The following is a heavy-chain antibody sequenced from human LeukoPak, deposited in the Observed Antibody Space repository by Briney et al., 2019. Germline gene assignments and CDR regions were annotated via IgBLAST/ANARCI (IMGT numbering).Heavy chain of an antibody. D-gene: IGHD5-24*01. CDR1: GYTFTGYY. CDR3: AREATDGWFDP. V-gene: IGHV1-2*02. CDR2: INPNSGGT. Sequence: GASVTVSCKASGYTFTGYYMHWVRQAPGQGLEWMGWINPNSGGTNFAQKFQGRVTMTRETSISTAYMELSRLRSDDTAVYYCAREATDGWFDPWGQGTLVTVSS. J-gene: IGHJ5*02.